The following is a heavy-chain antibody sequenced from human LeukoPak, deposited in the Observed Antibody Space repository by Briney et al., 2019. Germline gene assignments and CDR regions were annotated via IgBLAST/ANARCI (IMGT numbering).Heavy chain of an antibody. CDR2: ISGSGGST. CDR1: GFMFSTYA. D-gene: IGHD1-1*01. J-gene: IGHJ4*02. Sequence: GGSLRLSCAASGFMFSTYAMSWVRQAPGKGLEWVSLISGSGGSTYYADSVKGRFTISRDNGKNTLSLQINSLRAEDTALYYCAKERLTTTAFDSWGRGTLVTVSS. CDR3: AKERLTTTAFDS. V-gene: IGHV3-23*01.